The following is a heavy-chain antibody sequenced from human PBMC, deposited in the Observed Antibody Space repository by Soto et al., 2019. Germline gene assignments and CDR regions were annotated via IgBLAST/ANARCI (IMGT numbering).Heavy chain of an antibody. CDR1: GYTFTSYG. D-gene: IGHD6-13*01. CDR3: VRDSGAKHSIC. CDR2: ISAYNGNT. V-gene: IGHV1-18*04. Sequence: ASVKLSCKASGYTFTSYGISWVRQAPGQGLEWMGWISAYNGNTNYAQKLQGRVTMTADESARTAYMELRSLKSEDTAVDYCVRDSGAKHSICWGQAPLV. J-gene: IGHJ4*02.